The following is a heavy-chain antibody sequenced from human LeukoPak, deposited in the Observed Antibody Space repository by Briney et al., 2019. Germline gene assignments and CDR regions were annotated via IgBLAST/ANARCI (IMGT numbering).Heavy chain of an antibody. D-gene: IGHD6-13*01. Sequence: SETLSLTCTVSGGSISSYYWSWIRQPPGKGLEWIGYIYYSGSTNYNPSLKSRATISVDTSKNQFSLKLSSVTAADTAVYYCARSSGYSSSWYWYFDLWGRGTLVTVSS. V-gene: IGHV4-59*01. CDR3: ARSSGYSSSWYWYFDL. CDR2: IYYSGST. J-gene: IGHJ2*01. CDR1: GGSISSYY.